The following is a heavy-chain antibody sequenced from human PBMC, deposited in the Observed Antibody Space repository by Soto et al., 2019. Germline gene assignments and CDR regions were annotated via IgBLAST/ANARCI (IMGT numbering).Heavy chain of an antibody. J-gene: IGHJ4*02. D-gene: IGHD3-3*01. CDR2: FIPVYRTL. CDR3: ATGVIWIGYFTVDC. CDR1: GGSFGNSA. V-gene: IGHV1-69*01. Sequence: QVQLVQSGAEVKKPGSSVKVSCKASGGSFGNSAINWVRQTPGQGLEWLGGFIPVYRTLNYAQKFQGRGTIPADESTGTAYMTLSSLASDDTAVYYCATGVIWIGYFTVDCWGQGTRVTVSS.